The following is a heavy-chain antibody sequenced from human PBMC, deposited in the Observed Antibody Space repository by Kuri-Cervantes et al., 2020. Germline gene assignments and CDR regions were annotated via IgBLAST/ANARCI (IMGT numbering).Heavy chain of an antibody. Sequence: GSLRLSCTVSGGSISSGDHYWSWIRQPPGKGLEWIGEINHSGSTNYNPSLKSRVTISVDTSKNQFSLNLSSVTAADTAVYYCARSGHDYGDFLDAFDIWGQGTMVTVSS. CDR2: INHSGST. D-gene: IGHD4-17*01. V-gene: IGHV4-39*01. CDR3: ARSGHDYGDFLDAFDI. J-gene: IGHJ3*02. CDR1: GGSISSGDHY.